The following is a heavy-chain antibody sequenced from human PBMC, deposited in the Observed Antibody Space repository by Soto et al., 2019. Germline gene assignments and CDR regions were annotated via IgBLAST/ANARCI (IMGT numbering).Heavy chain of an antibody. V-gene: IGHV3-30*18. J-gene: IGHJ6*03. CDR3: AKCVLQLVDLYYMDV. D-gene: IGHD6-13*01. CDR1: GFTFSSYG. Sequence: PGGSLRLSCAASGFTFSSYGMHWVRQAPGKGLEWVAVISYDGSNKYYADSVKGRFTISRDNSKNTLYLQMNSLRAEDTAVYYCAKCVLQLVDLYYMDVWGKGTTVTVSS. CDR2: ISYDGSNK.